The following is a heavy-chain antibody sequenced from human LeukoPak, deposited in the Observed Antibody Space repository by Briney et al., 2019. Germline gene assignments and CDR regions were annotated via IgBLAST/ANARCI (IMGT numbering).Heavy chain of an antibody. CDR3: ARQPPRGISYFDY. V-gene: IGHV1-2*02. CDR1: GYTFTDYH. CDR2: INPNRGGT. D-gene: IGHD3-10*01. Sequence: ASVKVSCKAYGYTFTDYHVHWVRQAPGQGLEWMGWINPNRGGTDFAQKFQGRVTLTRDTSISTAYMEPTRLRSDDTAVYYCARQPPRGISYFDYWGQGTLVTVSS. J-gene: IGHJ4*02.